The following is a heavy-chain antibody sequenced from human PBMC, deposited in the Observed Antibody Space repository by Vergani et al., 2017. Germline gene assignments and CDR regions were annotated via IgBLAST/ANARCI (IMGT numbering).Heavy chain of an antibody. CDR1: GGTFTSYG. J-gene: IGHJ4*02. CDR3: ARTHIVVVTAIPEDY. V-gene: IGHV1-18*04. CDR2: ISAYNGNT. D-gene: IGHD2-21*02. Sequence: QVQLVQSGAEVKKPGSSVKVSCKASGGTFTSYGISWVRQAPGQGLEWMGWISAYNGNTNYAQKLQGRVTMTTDTSTSTAYMELRSLRSDDTAVYYCARTHIVVVTAIPEDYWGQGTLVTVSS.